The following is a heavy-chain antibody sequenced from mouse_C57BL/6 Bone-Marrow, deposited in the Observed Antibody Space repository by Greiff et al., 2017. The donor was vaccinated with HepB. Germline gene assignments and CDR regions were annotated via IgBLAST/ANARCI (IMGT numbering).Heavy chain of an antibody. V-gene: IGHV5-9*01. J-gene: IGHJ2*01. CDR2: ISGGGGNT. CDR3: ARPLYYGSSYFDY. CDR1: GFTFSSYT. Sequence: EVQLVESGGGLVKPGGSLKLSCAASGFTFSSYTMSWVRQTPEKRLEWVATISGGGGNTYYPDSVKGRFTISRDNAKNTLYLQMSSLRSEDTALYDCARPLYYGSSYFDYWGQGTTLTVSS. D-gene: IGHD1-1*01.